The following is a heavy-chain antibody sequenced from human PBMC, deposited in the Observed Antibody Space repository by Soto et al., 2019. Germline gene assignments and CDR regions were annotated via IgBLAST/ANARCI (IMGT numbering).Heavy chain of an antibody. D-gene: IGHD2-15*01. J-gene: IGHJ5*02. Sequence: KPGGSLRLSCAASGFTFRDAWISWVRQAPGKGLDWVGRIKSKSDGGTTEYAAPVRGRFTISRDDSKNTLYLQMNSLKTEDTAVYYCTTDLWRIAVVVGSTGYFNPWGQGTPVTVSS. CDR3: TTDLWRIAVVVGSTGYFNP. CDR1: GFTFRDAW. CDR2: IKSKSDGGTT. V-gene: IGHV3-15*01.